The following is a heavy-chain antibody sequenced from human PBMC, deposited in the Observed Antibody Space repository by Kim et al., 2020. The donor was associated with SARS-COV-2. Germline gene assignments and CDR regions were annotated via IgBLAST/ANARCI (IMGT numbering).Heavy chain of an antibody. CDR3: ARDRTGYYYGMDV. Sequence: GGSLRLSCAASGFAFSTYGMHWVRQAPGKGLEWVAVIWYDGRNKYYADSVKGRFTISRDNSKNTVYLEMKSLRVEDTAVYYCARDRTGYYYGMDVWGQGT. V-gene: IGHV3-33*01. CDR1: GFAFSTYG. J-gene: IGHJ6*02. CDR2: IWYDGRNK.